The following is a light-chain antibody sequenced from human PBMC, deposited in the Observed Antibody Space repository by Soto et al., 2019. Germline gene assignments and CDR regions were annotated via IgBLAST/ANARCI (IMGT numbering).Light chain of an antibody. CDR2: GAS. Sequence: ELGITQSPATLSVSPREKATLSCTASQGVSSNLAWYQQTPGQAPRLLIYGASSRATGIPDRFSGSGSGTDFTLTISRLEPEDFAVYYCQQYGSSLTWTFGQGTKVDI. J-gene: IGKJ1*01. CDR3: QQYGSSLTWT. CDR1: QGVSSN. V-gene: IGKV3-20*01.